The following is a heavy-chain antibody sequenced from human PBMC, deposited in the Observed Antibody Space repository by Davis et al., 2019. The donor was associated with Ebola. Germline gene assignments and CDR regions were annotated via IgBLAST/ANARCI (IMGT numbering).Heavy chain of an antibody. CDR3: ARPLDSSGYYWDFDY. Sequence: GESLKISCQGSGDSFTSYWIAWVRQMPGKGLELMGIIYPGDSDTRYSPSFQGQVTISADKSISTAYLQWSSLKASDTAMYYCARPLDSSGYYWDFDYWGQGTLVTVSS. V-gene: IGHV5-51*01. CDR1: GDSFTSYW. J-gene: IGHJ4*02. CDR2: IYPGDSDT. D-gene: IGHD3-22*01.